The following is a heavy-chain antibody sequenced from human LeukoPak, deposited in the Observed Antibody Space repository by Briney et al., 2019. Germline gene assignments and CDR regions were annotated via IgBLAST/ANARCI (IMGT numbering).Heavy chain of an antibody. J-gene: IGHJ1*01. V-gene: IGHV3-33*01. CDR1: GFTFSSYG. Sequence: GGSLRLSCAASGFTFSSYGMHWVRQAPGKGLEWVAVIWYDGSNKYYADSVKGRFTISRDNSKNTLYPQMNSLRAEDTAVYYCAASSAAAGTAREYFQHWGQGTLVTVSS. D-gene: IGHD6-13*01. CDR3: AASSAAAGTAREYFQH. CDR2: IWYDGSNK.